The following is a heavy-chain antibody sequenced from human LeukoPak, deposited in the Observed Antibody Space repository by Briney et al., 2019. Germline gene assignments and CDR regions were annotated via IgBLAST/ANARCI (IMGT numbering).Heavy chain of an antibody. CDR2: IWYGGSNK. D-gene: IGHD2/OR15-2a*01. Sequence: GGSLRLSCAASGFTFSSYGMHWVRQAPGKGLEWVAVIWYGGSNKYYADSVKGRFTISRDNSKNTVYLQMNSLRAEDTAVYYCVSFYETYWGRGTLVTVSS. J-gene: IGHJ4*02. V-gene: IGHV3-33*01. CDR1: GFTFSSYG. CDR3: VSFYETY.